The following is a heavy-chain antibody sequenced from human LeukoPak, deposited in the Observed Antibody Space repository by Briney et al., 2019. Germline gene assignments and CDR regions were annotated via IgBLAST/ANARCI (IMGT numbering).Heavy chain of an antibody. CDR2: LSGSGANT. V-gene: IGHV3-23*01. J-gene: IGHJ4*02. D-gene: IGHD2-21*01. CDR1: GFTFSSYA. Sequence: PGGSLRLPCAASGFTFSSYAMNWVRQAPGKGLEWVSALSGSGANTYYADSVKGRFTISRDNSKNTLYLQMNSLRAEDTAVYYCAKDGDSHSPPYYFDYWGQGTLVTVSS. CDR3: AKDGDSHSPPYYFDY.